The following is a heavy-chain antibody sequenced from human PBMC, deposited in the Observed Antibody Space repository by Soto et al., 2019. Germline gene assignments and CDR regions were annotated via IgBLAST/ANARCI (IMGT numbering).Heavy chain of an antibody. V-gene: IGHV2-26*01. CDR3: ARIPLPLAVAGTYWFDP. CDR1: GFSLSNARMG. J-gene: IGHJ5*02. D-gene: IGHD6-19*01. Sequence: GSGPTLVNPTETLTLTCTVSGFSLSNARMGVSWIRQPPGKALEWLAHIFSNDEKSYSTSLKSRLTISKDTSKSQVVLTMTNMDPVDTATYYCARIPLPLAVAGTYWFDPWGQGTLVTVSS. CDR2: IFSNDEK.